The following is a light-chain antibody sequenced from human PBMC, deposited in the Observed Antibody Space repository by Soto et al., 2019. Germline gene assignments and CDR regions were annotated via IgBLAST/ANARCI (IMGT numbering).Light chain of an antibody. CDR1: SSDVGAYDF. V-gene: IGLV2-14*03. J-gene: IGLJ1*01. Sequence: QSALTQPASVSGSPGQSITISCTGTSSDVGAYDFVSWYQQHPDKAPKLMIYEVSNRPSGVSNRSSGSKSVNTATLAISGVQAEDEADYSCSSYTSRSTRVFGTGTKLTVL. CDR3: SSYTSRSTRV. CDR2: EVS.